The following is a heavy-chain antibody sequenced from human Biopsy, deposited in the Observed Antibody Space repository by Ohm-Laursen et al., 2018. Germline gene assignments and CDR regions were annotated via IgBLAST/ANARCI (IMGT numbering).Heavy chain of an antibody. CDR3: ARDDYYYDLDV. CDR1: GYTFTSYG. J-gene: IGHJ6*02. Sequence: SVKVSCNASGYTFTSYGIDWVRQAPGQGLEWMGWISTYNGDTNYAQRFQGRVTMTTDTSTSTAYMELRGLTSDDTAVYYCARDDYYYDLDVWGQGTTVSVSS. V-gene: IGHV1-18*01. CDR2: ISTYNGDT.